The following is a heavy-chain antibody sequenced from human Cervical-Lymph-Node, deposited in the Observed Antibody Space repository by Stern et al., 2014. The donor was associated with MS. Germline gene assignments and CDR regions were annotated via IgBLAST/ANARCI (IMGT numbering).Heavy chain of an antibody. CDR1: GGTFSNLS. CDR3: ARDQGGIAAH. Sequence: VQLLESGAELKKPGSSVKVSCKASGGTFSNLSVSWVRRAPGHGLEWLGVITPMFGTSTYVQKFQDRLTIIADESTETVYMTLSGLRSEDTAVYYCARDQGGIAAHWGQGTLVTVSS. D-gene: IGHD6-13*01. J-gene: IGHJ4*02. V-gene: IGHV1-69*01. CDR2: ITPMFGTS.